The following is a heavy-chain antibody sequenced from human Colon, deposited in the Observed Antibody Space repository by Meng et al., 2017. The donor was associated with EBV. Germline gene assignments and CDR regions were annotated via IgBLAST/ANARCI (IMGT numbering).Heavy chain of an antibody. V-gene: IGHV4-31*03. CDR2: IYYSGST. Sequence: QAQSRGPGPGPVKPSQTLSLTCTVSGGSVSSGGYYWTWIRQHPGKGLEWFGHIYYSGSTFYNPSLKRRVIISIDTSKNQFSLNLRSVTAADTAVYYCARVSSGWDYFDYWGQGTLVTVSS. J-gene: IGHJ4*02. D-gene: IGHD6-19*01. CDR3: ARVSSGWDYFDY. CDR1: GGSVSSGGYY.